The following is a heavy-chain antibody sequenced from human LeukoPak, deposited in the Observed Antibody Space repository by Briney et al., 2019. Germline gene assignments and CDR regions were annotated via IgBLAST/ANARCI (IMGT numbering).Heavy chain of an antibody. D-gene: IGHD4-17*01. V-gene: IGHV3-7*01. CDR3: AREDYGDYLDY. CDR2: IKQDGSEK. J-gene: IGHJ4*02. Sequence: GGSLRPSCAASGFTFSSYWMSWVRQAPGKGLEWVANIKQDGSEKYYVDSVKGRFTISRDNAKNSLYLQMNSLRAEDTAVYYCAREDYGDYLDYWGQGTLVTVSS. CDR1: GFTFSSYW.